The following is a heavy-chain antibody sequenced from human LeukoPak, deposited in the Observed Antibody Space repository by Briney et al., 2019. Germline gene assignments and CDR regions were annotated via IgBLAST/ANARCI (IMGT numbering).Heavy chain of an antibody. D-gene: IGHD1-26*01. J-gene: IGHJ4*02. Sequence: ASVKVSCKASGYTFTSYAMHWVRQAPGQRLEWMGWINAGNGNTKYSQKLQGRVTMTTDTSTSTAYMELRSLRSDDTAVYYCARVGVVGATVPDYWGQGTLVTVSS. V-gene: IGHV1-3*01. CDR2: INAGNGNT. CDR1: GYTFTSYA. CDR3: ARVGVVGATVPDY.